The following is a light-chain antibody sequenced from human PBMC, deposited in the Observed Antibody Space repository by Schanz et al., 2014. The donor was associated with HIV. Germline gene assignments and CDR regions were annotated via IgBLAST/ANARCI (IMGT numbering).Light chain of an antibody. CDR2: GAS. J-gene: IGKJ4*01. V-gene: IGKV3-20*01. CDR1: QTVSSNS. CDR3: QYFGNSGGT. Sequence: EIVLTQSPDTLSLSPGERATLSCRASQTVSSNSLAWYQQKPGQSPRLLIYGASTRATAIPDRFSGSGSGTDFSLTISRLEPEDFAVYYCQYFGNSGGTFGGGTKVEIK.